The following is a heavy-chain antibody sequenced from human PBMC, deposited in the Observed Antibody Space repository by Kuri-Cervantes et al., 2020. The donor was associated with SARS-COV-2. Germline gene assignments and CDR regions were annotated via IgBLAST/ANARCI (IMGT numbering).Heavy chain of an antibody. J-gene: IGHJ3*02. Sequence: GGSLRLSCAASGFTFSSYGMHWVRQAPGKGLEWVAFIRYDGSNKYYADSVKGRFTISRDNSKNTLYLQMNSLRAEDTAVYYCARGDFWSGEYIDAFDIWGQGTMATVPS. V-gene: IGHV3-30*02. CDR2: IRYDGSNK. CDR1: GFTFSSYG. D-gene: IGHD3-3*01. CDR3: ARGDFWSGEYIDAFDI.